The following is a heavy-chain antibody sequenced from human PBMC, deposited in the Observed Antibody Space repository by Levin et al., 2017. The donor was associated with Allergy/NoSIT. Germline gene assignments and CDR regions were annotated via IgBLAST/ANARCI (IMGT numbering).Heavy chain of an antibody. D-gene: IGHD2-15*01. Sequence: PGESLKISCAASGFTFSSYAMSWVRQAPGKGLEWVSAISGSGGSTYYADSVKGRFTISRDNSKNTLYLQMNSLRAEDTAVYYCAKDHVVVVVAATTPLDAFDIWGQGTMVTVSS. CDR3: AKDHVVVVVAATTPLDAFDI. J-gene: IGHJ3*02. V-gene: IGHV3-23*01. CDR2: ISGSGGST. CDR1: GFTFSSYA.